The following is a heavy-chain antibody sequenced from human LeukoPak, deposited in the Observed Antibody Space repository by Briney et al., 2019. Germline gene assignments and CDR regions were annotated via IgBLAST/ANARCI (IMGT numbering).Heavy chain of an antibody. V-gene: IGHV4-34*01. Sequence: PETLSLTCAVYGGSFSDYYWSWIRQPPGKGLEWIGEINHGGSTNYNPSLKSRVPMSVDTSKNQFSLKLSSVTAADTAVYYCARVVGDGYNYPSYFGYWGQGTLVTVSS. J-gene: IGHJ4*02. CDR3: ARVVGDGYNYPSYFGY. CDR2: INHGGST. CDR1: GGSFSDYY. D-gene: IGHD5-24*01.